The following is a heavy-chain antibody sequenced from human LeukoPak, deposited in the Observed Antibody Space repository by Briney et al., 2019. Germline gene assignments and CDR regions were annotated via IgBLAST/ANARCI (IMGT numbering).Heavy chain of an antibody. CDR1: GGSISSSNW. V-gene: IGHV4-4*02. Sequence: SETLSLTCAVSGGSISSSNWWSWVRQPPGKGLEWIGEIYHSGSTNYNPSLKSRVTISVDKSKNQFSLKLSSVTAADTAVYYCAGEPSGWFAPKDWGQGTLVTVSS. CDR2: IYHSGST. CDR3: AGEPSGWFAPKD. J-gene: IGHJ4*02. D-gene: IGHD6-19*01.